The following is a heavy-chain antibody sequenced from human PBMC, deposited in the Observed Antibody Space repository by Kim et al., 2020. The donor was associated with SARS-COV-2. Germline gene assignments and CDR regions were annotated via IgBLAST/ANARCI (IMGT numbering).Heavy chain of an antibody. V-gene: IGHV3-7*01. CDR2: IKDDGAET. D-gene: IGHD3-10*01. Sequence: GGSLRLSCAASGFTFNTHCMSWVRQAPGKGLEWVANIKDDGAETYYLDSVKGRFTISRDNAKNSLYLQMNSLRAEDTAVYFCARDPYYDAFDLWGQGTMVTISS. J-gene: IGHJ3*01. CDR3: ARDPYYDAFDL. CDR1: GFTFNTHC.